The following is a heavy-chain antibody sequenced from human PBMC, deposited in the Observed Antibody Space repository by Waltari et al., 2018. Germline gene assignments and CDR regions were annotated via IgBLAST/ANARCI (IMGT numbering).Heavy chain of an antibody. J-gene: IGHJ6*03. Sequence: EVQLLEFGGGLVQPGGSLRLSCAASGFTFSSYAMSWVRQAPGKGLEWVSAISGSGGSTYYADSVKGRFTISRDNSKNTLYLQMNSLRAEDTAVYYCAGKGRIAAALYYYYYMDVWGKGTTVTISS. V-gene: IGHV3-23*01. D-gene: IGHD6-13*01. CDR1: GFTFSSYA. CDR2: ISGSGGST. CDR3: AGKGRIAAALYYYYYMDV.